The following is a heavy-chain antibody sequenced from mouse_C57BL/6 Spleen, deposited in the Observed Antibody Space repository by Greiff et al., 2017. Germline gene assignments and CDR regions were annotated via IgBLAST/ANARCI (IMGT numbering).Heavy chain of an antibody. J-gene: IGHJ4*01. V-gene: IGHV1-72*01. Sequence: QVQLQQPGAELVKPGASVKPSCKASGYTFTSYWMHWVKQRPGRGLEWIGRIDPNSGGTKYNEKFKSKATLTVDKPSITAYMQLSSLTSEDAAVYYCARYGNYYAMDYWGQGTSVTVSS. D-gene: IGHD2-1*01. CDR3: ARYGNYYAMDY. CDR2: IDPNSGGT. CDR1: GYTFTSYW.